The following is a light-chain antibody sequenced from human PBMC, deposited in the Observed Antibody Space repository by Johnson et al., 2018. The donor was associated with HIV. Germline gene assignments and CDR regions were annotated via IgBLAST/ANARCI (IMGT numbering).Light chain of an antibody. V-gene: IGLV1-51*02. J-gene: IGLJ1*01. Sequence: QSVLTQPPSVSAAPGQKVTISCSGSSSNIGNNYVSWYQQLPGTAPKLLIYENNKRPSGIPDRFSGSKSGTSATLGITGLQTRDEADYYYGPWDCRLSPYVFVTGTKVTVL. CDR1: SSNIGNNY. CDR3: GPWDCRLSPYV. CDR2: ENN.